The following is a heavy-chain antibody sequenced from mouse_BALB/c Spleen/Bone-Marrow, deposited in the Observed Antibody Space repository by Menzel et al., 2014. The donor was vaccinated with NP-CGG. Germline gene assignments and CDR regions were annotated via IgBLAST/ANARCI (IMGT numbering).Heavy chain of an antibody. CDR3: TRREAYYRYDGDFDY. J-gene: IGHJ2*01. V-gene: IGHV1-15*01. Sequence: LVESGAELVRPGASVTLSCKASGYTFTDYEMHWVKQTPVHGLEWIGAIDPETTGTACNQKFKGKATLIADKSSSTAYMELRSLTSEDSGVYYCTRREAYYRYDGDFDYWGQGTTLTVSS. CDR2: IDPETTGT. CDR1: GYTFTDYE. D-gene: IGHD2-14*01.